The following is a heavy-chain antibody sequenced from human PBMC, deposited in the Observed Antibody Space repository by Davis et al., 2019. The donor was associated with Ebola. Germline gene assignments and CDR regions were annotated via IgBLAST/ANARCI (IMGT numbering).Heavy chain of an antibody. V-gene: IGHV4-39*01. CDR3: ARPKDSSGYYWHY. CDR2: IYYSGST. J-gene: IGHJ4*02. CDR1: GGSISSSSYY. Sequence: PSETLSLTCTVSGGSISSSSYYWGWIRQPPGKGLEWIGSIYYSGSTYYNPSLKSRVTISVDTSKNQFSLKLSSVTAADTAVYYCARPKDSSGYYWHYWGQGTLVTVSS. D-gene: IGHD3-22*01.